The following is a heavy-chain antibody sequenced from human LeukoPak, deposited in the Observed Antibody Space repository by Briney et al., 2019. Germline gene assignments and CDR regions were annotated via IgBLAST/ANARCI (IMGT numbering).Heavy chain of an antibody. Sequence: SETLSLTCSVSGGSIRSDYWSWIRQPPGKGLEWIGYISKSGSTKYNPSVGTRVTISIDTSKNQFSLKLSSVTAADTAIYYCAKVGRGDYVWGSYSFDYWGQGTLVTVSS. CDR2: ISKSGST. J-gene: IGHJ4*02. D-gene: IGHD3-16*01. CDR1: GGSIRSDY. CDR3: AKVGRGDYVWGSYSFDY. V-gene: IGHV4-59*01.